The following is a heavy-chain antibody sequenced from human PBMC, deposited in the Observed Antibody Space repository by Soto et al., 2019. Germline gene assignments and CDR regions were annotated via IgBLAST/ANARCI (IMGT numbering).Heavy chain of an antibody. CDR2: TYYRSKWYN. Sequence: PSQTLSLTCAISGDSVSSNSAAWNWIRQSPSRGLEWLGRTYYRSKWYNDYAVSVKSRITINPDTSKNQFSLQLNSVTSEDTAVYYCAREDQGIAVAGWAGYYYYYGMDVWGQGTTVTVSS. D-gene: IGHD6-19*01. V-gene: IGHV6-1*01. CDR1: GDSVSSNSAA. CDR3: AREDQGIAVAGWAGYYYYYGMDV. J-gene: IGHJ6*02.